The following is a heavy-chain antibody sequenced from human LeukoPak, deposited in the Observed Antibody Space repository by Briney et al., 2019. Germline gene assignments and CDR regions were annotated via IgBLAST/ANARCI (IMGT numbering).Heavy chain of an antibody. V-gene: IGHV4-59*01. CDR3: ARVDCSSTSCLKTYYFDY. CDR2: SYYSGST. CDR1: GGSISSYY. Sequence: SETLSLTCTVPGGSISSYYWSWIRQPPGKGRECIGYSYYSGSTNYNPSLKSRVTISVGTSKDQFSMKLSSVTAADTAVYYCARVDCSSTSCLKTYYFDYWGQGTLVTVSS. J-gene: IGHJ4*02. D-gene: IGHD2-2*01.